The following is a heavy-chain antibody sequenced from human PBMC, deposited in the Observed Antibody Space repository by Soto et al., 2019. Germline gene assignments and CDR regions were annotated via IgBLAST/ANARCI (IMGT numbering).Heavy chain of an antibody. CDR3: GIVDTAMVTLVYYYYYYGMDV. J-gene: IGHJ6*02. Sequence: QVQLVQSGAEVKKPGSSVKVSCKASGGTFSSYAISWVRQAPGQGLEWMGGIIPIFGTANYAQKFQGRVTITADESTSTAYMELSSLRSEDKAVYYCGIVDTAMVTLVYYYYYYGMDVWGQGTTVTVSS. D-gene: IGHD5-18*01. CDR1: GGTFSSYA. CDR2: IIPIFGTA. V-gene: IGHV1-69*01.